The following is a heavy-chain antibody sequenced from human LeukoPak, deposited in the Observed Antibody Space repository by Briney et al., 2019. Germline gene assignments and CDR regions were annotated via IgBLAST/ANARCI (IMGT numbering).Heavy chain of an antibody. Sequence: GGSLRLSCAASGFTVSSNYMSWVRQAPGKGLEWVSAISGSAVITFYADSVKGRFTISRDNSKNTLYLQMNSLRAEDAALYYCAKSRLSGINDAFDIWGQGTMVTVSS. CDR2: ISGSAVIT. CDR3: AKSRLSGINDAFDI. CDR1: GFTVSSNY. V-gene: IGHV3-23*01. J-gene: IGHJ3*02. D-gene: IGHD3-3*01.